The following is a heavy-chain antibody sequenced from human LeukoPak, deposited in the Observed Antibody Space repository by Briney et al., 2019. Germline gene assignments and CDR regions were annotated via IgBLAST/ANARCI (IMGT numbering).Heavy chain of an antibody. V-gene: IGHV1-24*01. D-gene: IGHD5-18*01. J-gene: IGHJ3*02. CDR1: GYTLTELS. Sequence: ASVKVSCKVSGYTLTELSMHWVRQAPGKGLEWMGGFDPEDGETIYAQKFQGRVTMTEDTSTDTAYMELSSLRSEDTAVYYCATFPWQRGYSYGYGAFDIWGQGTMVTVSS. CDR3: ATFPWQRGYSYGYGAFDI. CDR2: FDPEDGET.